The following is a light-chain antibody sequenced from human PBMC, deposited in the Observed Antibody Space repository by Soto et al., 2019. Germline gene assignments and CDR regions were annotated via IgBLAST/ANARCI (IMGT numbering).Light chain of an antibody. CDR1: SSDVGGYNY. CDR2: EVS. J-gene: IGLJ2*01. CDR3: SSYAGSSTGV. V-gene: IGLV2-8*01. Sequence: QSVPTQPPSASGSPGQSATISCTGTSSDVGGYNYVSWYQQYPGKAPKLMIYEVSKRPSGVPDRFSGSKSGNTASLTVSGLQPEDEADYYYSSYAGSSTGVFGGGTKLTVL.